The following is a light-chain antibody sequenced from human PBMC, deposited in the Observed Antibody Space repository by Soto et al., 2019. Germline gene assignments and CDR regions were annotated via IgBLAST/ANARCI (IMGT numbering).Light chain of an antibody. Sequence: QSALTQPASVSGSPGQSITISCTGTSSDVGAYIFVSWYQQHPGKAPKLMIYEVSNRPSGVSNRFSGSKSGNTASLTISGLQAEDEADYYCCSYTGSLTLLFGGGTKVTVL. CDR2: EVS. CDR3: CSYTGSLTLL. CDR1: SSDVGAYIF. V-gene: IGLV2-14*01. J-gene: IGLJ2*01.